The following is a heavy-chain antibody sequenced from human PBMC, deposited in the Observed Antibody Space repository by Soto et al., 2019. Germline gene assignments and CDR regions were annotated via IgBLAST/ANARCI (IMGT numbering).Heavy chain of an antibody. CDR3: ARTIYGSGTDYYMDV. CDR1: GFTVSSNY. CDR2: IYSGGST. Sequence: EVQLVESGGGLVQPGGSLRLSCAASGFTVSSNYMSWVRQAPGKGLEWVSVIYSGGSTYYADSVKGRFTISRDNSKKTLYLQMNRLRAEDTAVYYCARTIYGSGTDYYMDVWGKGTTVTVSS. J-gene: IGHJ6*03. D-gene: IGHD3-10*01. V-gene: IGHV3-66*01.